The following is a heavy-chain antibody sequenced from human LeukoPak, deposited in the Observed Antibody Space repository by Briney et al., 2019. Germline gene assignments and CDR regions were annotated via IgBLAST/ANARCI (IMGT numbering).Heavy chain of an antibody. Sequence: GGSLRLSCAASGFTFDDYAMHWVRQAPGKGLEWVSLISGDGGSTYYADSVKGRFTISRENSKNSLYLQMNSLRTEDTALYYCAKILGITIFGVVGAHAFDIWGQGTMVTVSS. CDR3: AKILGITIFGVVGAHAFDI. CDR2: ISGDGGST. V-gene: IGHV3-43*02. CDR1: GFTFDDYA. J-gene: IGHJ3*02. D-gene: IGHD3-3*01.